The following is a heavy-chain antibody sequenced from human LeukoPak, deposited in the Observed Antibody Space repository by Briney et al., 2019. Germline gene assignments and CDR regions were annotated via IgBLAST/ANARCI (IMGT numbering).Heavy chain of an antibody. Sequence: PSETLSLTCAVYGGSFSGYYWSWIRQPPGKGLGWIGEISHSGSTNYNPSLKSRVTISVDTSKNQFSLKLSFVTAADTAVYYCARGPNYGGNSKDFDYWGQGTLVTVSS. CDR2: ISHSGST. CDR3: ARGPNYGGNSKDFDY. D-gene: IGHD4-23*01. CDR1: GGSFSGYY. V-gene: IGHV4-34*01. J-gene: IGHJ4*02.